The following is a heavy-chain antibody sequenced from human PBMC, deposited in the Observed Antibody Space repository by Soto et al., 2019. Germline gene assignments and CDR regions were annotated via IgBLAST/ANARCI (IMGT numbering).Heavy chain of an antibody. CDR2: ISYDGNNK. D-gene: IGHD3-3*01. Sequence: QLVESGGGVVQPGRSLRLSCVASDFSFRRYGMHWVRQAPGKGLEWMAVISYDGNNKYCADSVKGRFTISRDNSKNTRYLQMNSLRPEDTAVYYCAKLEGLGSGTSLGWFDSWGQGTLVTVSS. V-gene: IGHV3-30*18. CDR1: DFSFRRYG. J-gene: IGHJ5*01. CDR3: AKLEGLGSGTSLGWFDS.